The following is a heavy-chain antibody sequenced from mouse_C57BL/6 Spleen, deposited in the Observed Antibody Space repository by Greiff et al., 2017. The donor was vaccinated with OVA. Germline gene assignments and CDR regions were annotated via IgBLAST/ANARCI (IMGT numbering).Heavy chain of an antibody. CDR2: IWRGGST. V-gene: IGHV2-5*01. Sequence: VHLVESGPGLVQPSQSLSITCTVSGFSLTSYGVHWVRQSPGKGLEWLGVIWRGGSTDYNAAFMSRLSITKDNSKSQVFFKMNSLQADDTAIYYCAKNRRDYDYDEGYFDYWGQGTTLTVSS. CDR3: AKNRRDYDYDEGYFDY. D-gene: IGHD2-4*01. CDR1: GFSLTSYG. J-gene: IGHJ2*01.